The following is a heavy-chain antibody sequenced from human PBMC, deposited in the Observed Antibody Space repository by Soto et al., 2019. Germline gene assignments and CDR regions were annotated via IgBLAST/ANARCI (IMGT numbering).Heavy chain of an antibody. V-gene: IGHV3-23*01. CDR2: ISGSGGST. CDR3: AKDDSGDSSGYYYVFTWFDP. D-gene: IGHD3-22*01. J-gene: IGHJ5*02. CDR1: GFTFSSYA. Sequence: GGSLRLSCAASGFTFSSYAMSWVRQAPGKGLEWVSAISGSGGSTYYADSVKGRFTISRDNSKNTLYLQMNSLRAEDTAVYYCAKDDSGDSSGYYYVFTWFDPWGQGTLVTVSS.